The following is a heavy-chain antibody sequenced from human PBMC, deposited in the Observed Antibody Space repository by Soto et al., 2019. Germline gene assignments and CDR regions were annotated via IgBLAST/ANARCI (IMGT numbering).Heavy chain of an antibody. D-gene: IGHD3-10*01. V-gene: IGHV3-11*01. CDR3: ARGITKVRGVINDGMDV. CDR2: ISSSGSTI. CDR1: GFTFSDYY. J-gene: IGHJ6*02. Sequence: QVQLVESGGGLVKPGGSLRLSCAASGFTFSDYYMSWIRQAPGKGLEWVSYISSSGSTIYYADSVKGRFTISRDDTKTSLCVQMNSLGARDTAVDYCARGITKVRGVINDGMDVWGQGTTVTVSS.